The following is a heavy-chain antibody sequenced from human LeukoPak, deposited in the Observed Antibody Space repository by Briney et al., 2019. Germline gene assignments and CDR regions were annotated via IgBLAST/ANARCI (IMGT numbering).Heavy chain of an antibody. J-gene: IGHJ4*02. Sequence: SETLSLTCTVSGGSISSSSYYWGWIRQPPGKGLEWIGSIYYSGSTYHNPSLKSRVTISVDTSKNQFSLKLSSVTAADTAVYYCARHTIRGYDVSTFDYWGQGTLVTVS. CDR2: IYYSGST. D-gene: IGHD5-12*01. CDR3: ARHTIRGYDVSTFDY. CDR1: GGSISSSSYY. V-gene: IGHV4-39*01.